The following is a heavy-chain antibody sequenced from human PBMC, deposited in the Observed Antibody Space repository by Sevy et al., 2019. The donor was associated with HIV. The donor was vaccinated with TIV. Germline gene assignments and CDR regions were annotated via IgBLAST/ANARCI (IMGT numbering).Heavy chain of an antibody. V-gene: IGHV3-21*01. CDR1: GFSFGSYS. D-gene: IGHD2-15*01. CDR2: ISSSSSYI. CDR3: ARDGYCSGGSCYSRWFDP. Sequence: GGSLRLSCAASGFSFGSYSMNWVRQAPGKGLEWVSSISSSSSYIYYADSVKGRFTISRDNAKNSLYLQMNSLRAEDTAVYYCARDGYCSGGSCYSRWFDPWGQGTLVTVSS. J-gene: IGHJ5*02.